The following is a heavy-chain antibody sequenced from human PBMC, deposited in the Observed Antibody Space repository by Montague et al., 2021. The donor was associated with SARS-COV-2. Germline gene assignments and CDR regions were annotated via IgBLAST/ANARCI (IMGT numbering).Heavy chain of an antibody. Sequence: SETLSLTCTVSGGSITRNYYWGWVRQPPGKGLEWVGNIYYSGTTXXNPXXXSRVTISVDASKNQSSLNLTSVTAADTAVYYCARPLVRGVPKAFDIWGQGALVIVSS. V-gene: IGHV4-39*01. J-gene: IGHJ3*02. CDR3: ARPLVRGVPKAFDI. CDR2: IYYSGTT. CDR1: GGSITRNYY. D-gene: IGHD3-10*01.